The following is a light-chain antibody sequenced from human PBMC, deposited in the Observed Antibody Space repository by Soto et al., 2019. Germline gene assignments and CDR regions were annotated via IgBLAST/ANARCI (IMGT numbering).Light chain of an antibody. CDR1: QSVRSTY. CDR2: DAS. V-gene: IGKV3-20*01. J-gene: IGKJ1*01. Sequence: EIVLTQSPGTLSLSPGERATLSCRTSQSVRSTYLAWYQQKPGQAPRLLISDASSRATGIPDRFSGSGSGTDFTLTINRLEPEDFAVYYCQHYGSSRTFGQGTKVEIK. CDR3: QHYGSSRT.